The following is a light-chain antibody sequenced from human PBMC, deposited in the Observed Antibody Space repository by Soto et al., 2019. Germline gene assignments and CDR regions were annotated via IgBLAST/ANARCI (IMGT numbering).Light chain of an antibody. CDR1: QSVSSY. CDR3: QQYDDWPEK. V-gene: IGKV3-15*01. CDR2: DAS. Sequence: EKVMTQSPATLSVSPGERATLSCRASQSVSSYLAWYQQKPGQAPRLLIYDASTRATGVPARFSGSGSGTEFTLTISSLQSEDLAVYYCQQYDDWPEKFGQGTKV. J-gene: IGKJ1*01.